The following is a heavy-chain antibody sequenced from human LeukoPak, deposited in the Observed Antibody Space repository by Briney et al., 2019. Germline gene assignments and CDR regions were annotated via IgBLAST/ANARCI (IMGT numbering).Heavy chain of an antibody. CDR1: GGSVSSSSYY. D-gene: IGHD5-12*01. CDR2: IYYSGST. J-gene: IGHJ4*02. CDR3: ASTLTRDIVATFPQLHFDY. V-gene: IGHV4-39*07. Sequence: SETLSLTCTVSGGSVSSSSYYWGWIRQPPGKGLEWIGSIYYSGSTYYNPSLKSRVTISVDTSKNQFSLKLNSVTPEDMAVYYCASTLTRDIVATFPQLHFDYWGQGTLVTVSS.